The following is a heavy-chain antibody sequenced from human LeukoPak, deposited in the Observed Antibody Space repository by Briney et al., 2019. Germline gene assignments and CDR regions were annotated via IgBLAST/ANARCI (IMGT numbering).Heavy chain of an antibody. V-gene: IGHV3-23*01. D-gene: IGHD4-23*01. Sequence: GGSLRLSCAASGFTFSTYAMSWVRQAPGEGLQWVSGISNSGDSTYYLDSVEGRFTISRDNAKNSLYLQMNSLRVEDTALYYCARVNYYYYYGMDVWGQGTTVTVSS. CDR3: ARVNYYYYYGMDV. CDR2: ISNSGDST. J-gene: IGHJ6*02. CDR1: GFTFSTYA.